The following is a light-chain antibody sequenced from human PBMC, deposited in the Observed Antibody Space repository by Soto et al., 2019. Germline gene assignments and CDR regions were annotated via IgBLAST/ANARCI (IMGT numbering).Light chain of an antibody. CDR2: DAS. CDR1: TGTVTSGHY. Sequence: QAVVTQEPSLTVSPGGTVTLTCGSSTGTVTSGHYPYWFQQKPGQAPKTLIYDASTKHSWTPAWFSGSLLGGKAALTLSGAQPEDEADYYCLLSYSGAQVFGGGTKLTVL. V-gene: IGLV7-46*01. J-gene: IGLJ2*01. CDR3: LLSYSGAQV.